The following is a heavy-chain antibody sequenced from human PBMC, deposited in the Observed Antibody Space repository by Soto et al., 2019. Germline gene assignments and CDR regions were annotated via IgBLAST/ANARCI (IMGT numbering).Heavy chain of an antibody. CDR1: GFTVSSNY. CDR3: AREYRPQKGGGMDV. D-gene: IGHD2-2*02. Sequence: EVPLVESGGGLIQPGGSLRLSCAASGFTVSSNYMSWDRQAPGKGLEWVSVIYSGGSTYYADSVKGRFTISRDNSKNTMYLQMNSLRAEDTAVYYCAREYRPQKGGGMDVWGQGTTVNVSS. V-gene: IGHV3-53*01. CDR2: IYSGGST. J-gene: IGHJ6*02.